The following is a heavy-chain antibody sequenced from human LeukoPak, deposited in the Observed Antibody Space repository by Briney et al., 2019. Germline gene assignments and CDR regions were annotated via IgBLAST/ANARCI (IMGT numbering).Heavy chain of an antibody. Sequence: GASVKVSCKASGYTFTRYYMHWVRQAPGQGLEWMGWISAYNGNTNFAQKLQGRVTMTTDTSTSTAYMELRSLRSDDTAVYYCAKTGEDYGPDYWGQGTLVTVSS. J-gene: IGHJ4*02. V-gene: IGHV1-18*04. D-gene: IGHD4-17*01. CDR3: AKTGEDYGPDY. CDR1: GYTFTRYY. CDR2: ISAYNGNT.